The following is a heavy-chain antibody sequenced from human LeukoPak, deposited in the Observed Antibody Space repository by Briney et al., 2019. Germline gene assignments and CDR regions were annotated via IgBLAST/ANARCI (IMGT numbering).Heavy chain of an antibody. CDR1: GFTFSSYA. CDR2: ISYDGSNK. V-gene: IGHV3-30*04. Sequence: GRSLTLSCAASGFTFSSYAMHWVRQAPGKGLEWVAVISYDGSNKYYADSVKGRFTISRDNSKNTLYLQMNSLRAEDTAVYYCARDRGYYGSGSYYHWGQGTLVTVSS. D-gene: IGHD3-10*01. J-gene: IGHJ5*02. CDR3: ARDRGYYGSGSYYH.